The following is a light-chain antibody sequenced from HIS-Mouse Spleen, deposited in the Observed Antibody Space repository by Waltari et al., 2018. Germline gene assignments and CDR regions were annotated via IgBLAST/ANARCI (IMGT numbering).Light chain of an antibody. CDR1: SSHIGSNS. Sequence: QSVLTQPPSASGPPGQRVTISCSGSSSHIGSNSVSWYQQLPGTAPKLLIYRNNQRPSGVPDRFSGSKSGTSASLAISGLRSEDEADYYCAAWDDSLSGRVFGGGTKLTVL. CDR2: RNN. V-gene: IGLV1-47*01. CDR3: AAWDDSLSGRV. J-gene: IGLJ3*02.